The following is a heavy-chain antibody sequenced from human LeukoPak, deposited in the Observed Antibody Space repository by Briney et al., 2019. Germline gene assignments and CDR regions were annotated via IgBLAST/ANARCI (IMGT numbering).Heavy chain of an antibody. V-gene: IGHV4-59*08. CDR2: IYYSGST. CDR1: GGSISTYY. CDR3: ARHGSDWSFDY. J-gene: IGHJ4*02. Sequence: SSETLSLTCTVSGGSISTYYWSWIRQPPEKGLEWIGYIYYSGSTNYNPSLKSRVTMSIDTSKNQFSLKLTSVTAADTAVYYCARHGSDWSFDYWGRGALVTFSS. D-gene: IGHD6-19*01.